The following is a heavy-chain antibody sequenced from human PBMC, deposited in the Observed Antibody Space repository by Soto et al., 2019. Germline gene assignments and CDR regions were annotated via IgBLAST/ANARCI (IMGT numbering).Heavy chain of an antibody. Sequence: EVQLVQSGAEVKKPGESLKISCKGSGYSFTSYWIGWVRQMPGKGLEWMGIIYPGDSDTRYSPSFQGQVTISADKSISTAYLQWSSLKASDTAMYYCARFRDYYDSSGYYYGSTPFFDYWGQGTLVTVSS. CDR1: GYSFTSYW. CDR2: IYPGDSDT. V-gene: IGHV5-51*01. CDR3: ARFRDYYDSSGYYYGSTPFFDY. J-gene: IGHJ4*02. D-gene: IGHD3-22*01.